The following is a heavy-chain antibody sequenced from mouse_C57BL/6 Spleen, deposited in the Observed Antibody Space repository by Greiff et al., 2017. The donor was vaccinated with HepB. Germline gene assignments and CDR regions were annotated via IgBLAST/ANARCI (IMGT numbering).Heavy chain of an antibody. CDR2: INPNNGGN. CDR3: ARSGNLDWYYSMDY. J-gene: IGHJ4*01. V-gene: IGHV1-22*01. Sequence: EVKLMESGPELVKPGASVKMSCKASGYTFTDYNMHWVKQSHGKSLEWIGYINPNNGGNSYNQKFKGKATLTVNKSSSTAYMELRSMTSEDSAVYYCARSGNLDWYYSMDYWGQGTSVTVSS. D-gene: IGHD2-1*01. CDR1: GYTFTDYN.